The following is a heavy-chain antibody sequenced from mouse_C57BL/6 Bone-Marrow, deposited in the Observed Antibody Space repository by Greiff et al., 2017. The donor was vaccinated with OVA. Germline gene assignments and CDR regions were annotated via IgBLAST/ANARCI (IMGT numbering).Heavy chain of an antibody. CDR2: ISYDGSN. D-gene: IGHD1-1*01. CDR3: ARAPSITTVVAGDY. J-gene: IGHJ2*01. CDR1: GYSITSGYY. V-gene: IGHV3-6*01. Sequence: EVKLQESGPGLVKPSQSLSLTCSVTGYSITSGYYWNWIRQFPGNKLEWMGYISYDGSNNYNPSLKNRISITRDTSKNQFFLKLNSVTTEDTATYYCARAPSITTVVAGDYWGQGTTLTVSS.